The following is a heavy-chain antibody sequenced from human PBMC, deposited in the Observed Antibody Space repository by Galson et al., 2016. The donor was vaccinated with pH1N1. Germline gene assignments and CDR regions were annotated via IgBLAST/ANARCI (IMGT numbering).Heavy chain of an antibody. CDR3: ARQNDYGDYRGDAFDI. J-gene: IGHJ3*02. D-gene: IGHD4-17*01. V-gene: IGHV5-51*01. CDR2: IYLGGSLI. CDR1: GHKFTSSW. Sequence: KPGESLKIPCKGSGHKFTSSWIGWVRQMPGKGLEWMGIIYLGGSLIRYRPSFQGQVTISADKSVNIVYLEWGSLKAADTAVYYCARQNDYGDYRGDAFDIWGQGTMVTVSS.